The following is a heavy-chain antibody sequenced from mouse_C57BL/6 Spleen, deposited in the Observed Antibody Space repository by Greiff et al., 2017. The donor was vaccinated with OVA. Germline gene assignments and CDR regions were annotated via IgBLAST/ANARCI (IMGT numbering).Heavy chain of an antibody. CDR1: GYAFSSSW. V-gene: IGHV1-82*01. CDR2: IYPGDGDT. Sequence: QVQLQQSGPELVKPGASVKISCKASGYAFSSSWMNWVKQRPGKGLEWIGRIYPGDGDTNYNGKLKGKATLTADKSSSTAYMQLSSLTSEDSAVYFCARYDFYAMDYWGQGTSVTVSS. J-gene: IGHJ4*01. CDR3: ARYDFYAMDY.